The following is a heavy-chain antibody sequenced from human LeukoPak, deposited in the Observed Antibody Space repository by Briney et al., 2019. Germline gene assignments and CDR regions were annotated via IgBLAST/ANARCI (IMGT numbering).Heavy chain of an antibody. V-gene: IGHV4-61*02. J-gene: IGHJ4*02. CDR3: ARVPRGGYSVTVDY. D-gene: IGHD3-22*01. CDR1: GGSISSGSYE. CDR2: IYTSGST. Sequence: SETLSLTCTVSGGSISSGSYEWSWIRQPAGKGLEWIGRIYTSGSTNYNPSLKSRVTISVDTSKNQFSPKLSSVTAADTAVYYCARVPRGGYSVTVDYWGQGTLVTVSS.